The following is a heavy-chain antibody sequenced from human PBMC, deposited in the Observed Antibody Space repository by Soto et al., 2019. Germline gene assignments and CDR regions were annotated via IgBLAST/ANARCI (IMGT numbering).Heavy chain of an antibody. CDR3: ARLYYASGSSYNRVVDS. V-gene: IGHV4-39*01. D-gene: IGHD3-10*01. J-gene: IGHJ4*02. Sequence: SETLSLTCTVSGGSISTSNYNWGWIRQPPGKGLEWIGSIYYSGNTYYNPSLKSRVTISVDKSKNQFSLKLSSVTAADTAVYYCARLYYASGSSYNRVVDSWGQGTLVTVSS. CDR1: GGSISTSNYN. CDR2: IYYSGNT.